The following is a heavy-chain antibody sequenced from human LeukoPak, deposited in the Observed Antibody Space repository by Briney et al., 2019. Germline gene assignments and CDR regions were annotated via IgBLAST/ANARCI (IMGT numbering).Heavy chain of an antibody. D-gene: IGHD5-18*01. CDR1: GGTFSIYA. CDR3: ARDGAIQLWFNYYFDY. V-gene: IGHV1-2*02. J-gene: IGHJ4*02. CDR2: INPNSGGT. Sequence: ASVKVSFKASGGTFSIYAISWVRQAPGQGLEWMGWINPNSGGTNYAQKFQGRVTMTRGTSISTAYMELSRLRSDDTAVYYCARDGAIQLWFNYYFDYWGQGTLVTVSS.